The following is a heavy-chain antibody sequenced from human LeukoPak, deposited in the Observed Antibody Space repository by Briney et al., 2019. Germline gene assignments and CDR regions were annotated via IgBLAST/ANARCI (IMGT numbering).Heavy chain of an antibody. CDR1: GYTFTGYY. D-gene: IGHD4-11*01. CDR3: ARPNPPTYSNYVWFDP. Sequence: GASVKVSCKASGYTFTGYYMHWVRQAPGQGLEWMGWINPKSGGTNYAQKFQGRVTMTRDTSISTAYMELSRPRSDDTAVYYCARPNPPTYSNYVWFDPWGQGTLVTVSS. J-gene: IGHJ5*02. V-gene: IGHV1-2*02. CDR2: INPKSGGT.